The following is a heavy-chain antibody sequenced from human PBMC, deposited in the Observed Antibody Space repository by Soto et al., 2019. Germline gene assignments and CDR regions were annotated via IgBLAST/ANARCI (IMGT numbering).Heavy chain of an antibody. D-gene: IGHD5-12*01. V-gene: IGHV2-26*01. J-gene: IGHJ6*02. CDR1: GFSLSNARMG. CDR3: VRIRGYSGYDYYYYYGMDV. CDR2: IFSNDEK. Sequence: QVTLKESGPVLVKPTETLTLTCTVSGFSLSNARMGVSWIRQPPGKALEWLAHIFSNDEKSYSTSLKSRLTISKDTSKSQVVLTMTNMDPVDTATYYCVRIRGYSGYDYYYYYGMDVWGQGTTVTVSS.